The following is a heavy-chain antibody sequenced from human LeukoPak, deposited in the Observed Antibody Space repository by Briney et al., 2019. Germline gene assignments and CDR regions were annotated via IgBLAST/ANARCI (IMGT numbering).Heavy chain of an antibody. J-gene: IGHJ4*02. D-gene: IGHD4-17*01. CDR1: GFTFSSYW. V-gene: IGHV3-74*01. CDR2: IKSDGSN. Sequence: GGSLRLSCAASGFTFSSYWMHWVRQAPGKGLVWVSRIKSDGSNYYADSVKGRFTISRDNSKNTLYLQMNSLRAEDTAVYYCAKDADYGGFDYWGQGTLVTVSS. CDR3: AKDADYGGFDY.